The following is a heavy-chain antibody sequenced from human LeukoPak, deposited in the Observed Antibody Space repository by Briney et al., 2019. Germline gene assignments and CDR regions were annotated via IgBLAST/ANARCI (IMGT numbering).Heavy chain of an antibody. Sequence: SLXCTVSXGSXSSXXYYWSXIXQXPGKXXXXXGYIYYSGSTYYNPSLKSRVTISVDTSKNQFSLKLSSVTAADTAVYYCARDRDTAMAPGAFDIWGQGTMVTVSS. CDR3: ARDRDTAMAPGAFDI. D-gene: IGHD5-18*01. CDR1: XGSXSSXXYY. CDR2: IYYSGST. J-gene: IGHJ3*02. V-gene: IGHV4-30-4*08.